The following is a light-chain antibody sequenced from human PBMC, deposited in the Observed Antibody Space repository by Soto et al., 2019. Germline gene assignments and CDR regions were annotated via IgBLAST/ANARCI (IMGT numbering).Light chain of an antibody. V-gene: IGKV1-39*01. Sequence: DIQMTQSPSSLAASVGDRVTITCRASQNIRTYLNWYQHKAGKAPNLLIYAVSSLQSGVPSRFSGSGSGTDFSLTISSLQPEDFATYYCQQFNNYPSITFGQGTRLEIK. CDR3: QQFNNYPSIT. J-gene: IGKJ5*01. CDR2: AVS. CDR1: QNIRTY.